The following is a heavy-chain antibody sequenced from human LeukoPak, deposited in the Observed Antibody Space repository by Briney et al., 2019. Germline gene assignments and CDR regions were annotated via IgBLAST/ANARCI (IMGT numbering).Heavy chain of an antibody. Sequence: ASVKVSCKASGYTFTSYAMNWVRQAPGQGLEWMGWINTNTGNPTYAQGFTGRFVFSLDTSVSTAYLQISSLKAEDTAVYYCARVHRLIPMYYYDSSGYYYSDYWGQGTLVTVSS. CDR2: INTNTGNP. V-gene: IGHV7-4-1*02. D-gene: IGHD3-22*01. CDR1: GYTFTSYA. J-gene: IGHJ4*02. CDR3: ARVHRLIPMYYYDSSGYYYSDY.